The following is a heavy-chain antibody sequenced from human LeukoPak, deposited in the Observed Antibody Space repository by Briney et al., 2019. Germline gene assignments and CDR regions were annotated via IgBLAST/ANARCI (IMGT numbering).Heavy chain of an antibody. CDR2: ISSSSSYI. Sequence: GGSLRLSCAASGFTFSSYSMNWVRQAPGKGLEWVSSISSSSSYIYYADSVKGRFTISRDNAKNSLYLQMNSLRAEDTAVYYCAKDAGGFPRYYFDYWGQGTLVTVSS. V-gene: IGHV3-21*01. D-gene: IGHD3-10*01. CDR3: AKDAGGFPRYYFDY. J-gene: IGHJ4*02. CDR1: GFTFSSYS.